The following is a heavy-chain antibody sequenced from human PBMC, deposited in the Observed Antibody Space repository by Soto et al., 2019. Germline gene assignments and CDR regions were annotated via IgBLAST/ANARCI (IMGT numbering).Heavy chain of an antibody. J-gene: IGHJ3*02. V-gene: IGHV3-30-3*01. CDR1: GFTFSGSA. D-gene: IGHD3-22*01. Sequence: GGSLRLSCAASGFTFSGSAMHWVRQAPGKGLEWVAIISYDGTNKYYADSVKGRFTISRDNSKNTLYLQMSSLRAEDTALYYCAREGHSSGYYSASDIWGQGTMVTVSS. CDR2: ISYDGTNK. CDR3: AREGHSSGYYSASDI.